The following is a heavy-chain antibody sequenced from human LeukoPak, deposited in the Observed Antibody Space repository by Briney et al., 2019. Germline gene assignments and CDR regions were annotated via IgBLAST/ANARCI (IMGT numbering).Heavy chain of an antibody. CDR1: GFTFSTYW. Sequence: GGPLRLSRAASGFTFSTYWMHWVRHAPGKGLVRVSRIKSDGSTNYADSVKGRFTISRDNANNTLSLQMNSLRPEDTGVYYCARAPSEIGGYYPEYFRHWGQGTLVTVSS. CDR2: IKSDGST. CDR3: ARAPSEIGGYYPEYFRH. D-gene: IGHD3-22*01. J-gene: IGHJ1*01. V-gene: IGHV3-74*01.